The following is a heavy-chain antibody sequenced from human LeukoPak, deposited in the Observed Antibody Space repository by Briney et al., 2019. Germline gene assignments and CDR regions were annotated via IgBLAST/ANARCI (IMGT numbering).Heavy chain of an antibody. J-gene: IGHJ4*02. CDR3: AKLRKEGVLTYYYDSSGYNFDY. V-gene: IGHV3-23*01. CDR1: GFTFSSYA. CDR2: ISGSGGST. Sequence: GGSLRLSCAASGFTFSSYAMIWVRQAPGKGLEWVSAISGSGGSTYYADPVKGRFTISRDNSKNTLYLQMNSLRAEDTAVYYCAKLRKEGVLTYYYDSSGYNFDYWGQGTLVTVSS. D-gene: IGHD3-22*01.